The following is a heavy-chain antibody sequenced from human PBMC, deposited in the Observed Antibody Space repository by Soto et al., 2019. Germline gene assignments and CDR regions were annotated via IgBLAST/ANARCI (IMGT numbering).Heavy chain of an antibody. CDR1: GYTFTSYG. J-gene: IGHJ4*02. CDR3: ATRSPAFDF. Sequence: QVQLVQSGPEVKKPGASVKVSCKTSGYTFTSYGIAWVRQAPGQGLEWMGWISTSKGNTNYAQKFQGRVTMTTDTSTSTAYMKLRSLRSDDRAVYYCATRSPAFDFWGQGTLVTVSS. CDR2: ISTSKGNT. V-gene: IGHV1-18*01.